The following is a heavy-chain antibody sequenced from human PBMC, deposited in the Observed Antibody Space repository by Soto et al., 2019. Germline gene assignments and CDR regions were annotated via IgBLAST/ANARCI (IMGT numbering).Heavy chain of an antibody. D-gene: IGHD2-2*01. CDR1: GYSFTSYW. V-gene: IGHV5-10-1*01. J-gene: IGHJ6*02. CDR3: ARRCSSTSCQFYYYGMDV. Sequence: SLKISCKGSGYSFTSYWISWVRQMPGKGLEWMGRIDPSDSYTNYSPSFQGHVTISADKSISTAYLQWSSLKASDTAMYYCARRCSSTSCQFYYYGMDVWGQGTTVTVS. CDR2: IDPSDSYT.